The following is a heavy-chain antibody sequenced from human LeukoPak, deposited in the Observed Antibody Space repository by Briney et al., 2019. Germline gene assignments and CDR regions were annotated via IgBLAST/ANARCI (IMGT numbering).Heavy chain of an antibody. J-gene: IGHJ6*03. V-gene: IGHV4-34*01. CDR3: ARGFYCGGDCYSGGYYYYYYMDV. CDR1: GGSFSGYY. CDR2: INHSGST. Sequence: SETLSLTCAVYGGSFSGYYWSWIRQPPGKGLEWIGEINHSGSTNYNPSLKSRVTISVDTSKNQFSLKLSSVTAADTAVYYCARGFYCGGDCYSGGYYYYYYMDVWGKGTTVTVSS. D-gene: IGHD2-21*02.